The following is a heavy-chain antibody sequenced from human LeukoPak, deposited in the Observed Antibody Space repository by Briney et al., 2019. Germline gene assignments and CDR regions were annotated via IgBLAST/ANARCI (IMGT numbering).Heavy chain of an antibody. CDR2: IKQDGSEK. CDR3: ARASNLGESVN. CDR1: GFTFSSSW. D-gene: IGHD3-10*01. V-gene: IGHV3-7*01. J-gene: IGHJ4*02. Sequence: PGGSLRLSCAVSGFTFSSSWMSWVRQAPGKGLEWVANIKQDGSEKYYVDSVKGRFTIPRANAKNSLYLQMNSLRADDTAVYYCARASNLGESVNGGQGPLVTVSS.